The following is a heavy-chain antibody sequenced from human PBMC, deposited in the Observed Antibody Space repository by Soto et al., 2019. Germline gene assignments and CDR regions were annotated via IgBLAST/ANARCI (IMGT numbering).Heavy chain of an antibody. D-gene: IGHD2-2*01. V-gene: IGHV4-4*02. CDR1: GGSITHDNW. CDR2: ISHSGTT. Sequence: QVQLQESGPGLVKPSETLSLTCAVSGGSITHDNWWNWARQPPGKGLEWIGEISHSGTTNYNPSLKSRVTISVDMSKNQFSLRLTSVTAADTAVYFCGRDLTSNANCIDPWGQGTLVTVSS. CDR3: GRDLTSNANCIDP. J-gene: IGHJ5*02.